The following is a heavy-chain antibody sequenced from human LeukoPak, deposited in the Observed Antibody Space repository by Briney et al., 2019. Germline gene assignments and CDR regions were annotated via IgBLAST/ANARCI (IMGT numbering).Heavy chain of an antibody. D-gene: IGHD6-13*01. CDR1: GGSISSGSYY. V-gene: IGHV4-61*02. CDR2: IYTSGST. Sequence: SETLSLTCTVSGGSISSGSYYWSWIRQPAGKGLEWIGRIYTSGSTNYNPSLKSRVTTSVDTSKTQFSLKLSSVTAADTAVYYCARALWAAAGTSISRWFDPWGQGTLVTVSS. J-gene: IGHJ5*02. CDR3: ARALWAAAGTSISRWFDP.